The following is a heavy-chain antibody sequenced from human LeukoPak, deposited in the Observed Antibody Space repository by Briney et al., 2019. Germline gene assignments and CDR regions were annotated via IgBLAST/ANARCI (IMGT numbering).Heavy chain of an antibody. CDR1: GFTFSSYS. CDR2: ISSSSSYI. V-gene: IGHV3-21*01. J-gene: IGHJ5*02. Sequence: GGSLRLSCAASGFTFSSYSMNWVRQAPGKGLEWVSSISSSSSYIYYADSVKGRFTISRDNAKNSLYLQMNSLRAEDTAVYYCARDVYSSGWPNPNWFDPWGQGTLVTVSS. CDR3: ARDVYSSGWPNPNWFDP. D-gene: IGHD6-19*01.